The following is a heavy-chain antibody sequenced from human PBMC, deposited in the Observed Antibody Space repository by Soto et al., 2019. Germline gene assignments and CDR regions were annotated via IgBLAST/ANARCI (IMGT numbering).Heavy chain of an antibody. V-gene: IGHV1-69*13. CDR1: GGTFSSYA. J-gene: IGHJ6*02. D-gene: IGHD1-1*01. Sequence: GASVKVSCKASGGTFSSYAISWVRQAPGQGLEWMGGIIPIFGTANYAQKFQGRVTITADESTSTAYMELSSLRSEDTAVYYCAACPLETGYYYYYGMDVWGQGTTVTVSS. CDR3: AACPLETGYYYYYGMDV. CDR2: IIPIFGTA.